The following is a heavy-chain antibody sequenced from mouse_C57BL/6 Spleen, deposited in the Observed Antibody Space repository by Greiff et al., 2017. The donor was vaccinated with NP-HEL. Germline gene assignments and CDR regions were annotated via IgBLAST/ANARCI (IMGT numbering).Heavy chain of an antibody. Sequence: EVKLMESGGGLVQPGGSLKLSCAASGFTFSDYYMYWVRQTPETRLEWVAYISNGGGSTYYPDTVKGRFTISRDNATPTLYLQMSRLKSEDTAMYYCARHGITPGYYAMDYWGQGTSVTVSS. D-gene: IGHD1-1*01. CDR3: ARHGITPGYYAMDY. V-gene: IGHV5-12*01. CDR1: GFTFSDYY. CDR2: ISNGGGST. J-gene: IGHJ4*01.